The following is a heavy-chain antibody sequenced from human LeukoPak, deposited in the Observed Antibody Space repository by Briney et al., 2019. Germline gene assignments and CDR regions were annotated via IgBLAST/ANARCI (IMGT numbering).Heavy chain of an antibody. CDR1: GFTFSSYA. CDR3: ARDGGEDY. Sequence: PGRSLRLSGAASGFTFSSYAMHWVRQAPGKGLEWVAVISYDGSNKYYADSVKGRFTISRDNSKNTLYLQMNSLRAEDTAVYYCARDGGEDYWGQGTLVTVSS. D-gene: IGHD3-16*01. J-gene: IGHJ4*02. CDR2: ISYDGSNK. V-gene: IGHV3-30-3*01.